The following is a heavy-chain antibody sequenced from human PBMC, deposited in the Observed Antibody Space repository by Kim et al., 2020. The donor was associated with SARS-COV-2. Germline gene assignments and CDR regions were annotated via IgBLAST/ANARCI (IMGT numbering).Heavy chain of an antibody. CDR3: ARGGGVVITGFDY. Sequence: YNPPLKSRVTISVDTSKNQFSLKRSSVTAADTAVYYCARGGGVVITGFDYWGQGTLVTVSS. D-gene: IGHD3-3*01. J-gene: IGHJ4*02. V-gene: IGHV4-59*09.